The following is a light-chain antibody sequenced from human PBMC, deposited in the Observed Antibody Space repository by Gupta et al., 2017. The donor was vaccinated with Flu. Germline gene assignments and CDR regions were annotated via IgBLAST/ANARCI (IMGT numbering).Light chain of an antibody. CDR1: SNY. CDR3: QQYGSSPLT. CDR2: GAS. J-gene: IGKJ4*02. Sequence: SNYLAWYQRKPGQAPRLLIYGASSRAAGIPDRFVGSGSGTEFTLTITRLEPEDFAVYDCQQYGSSPLTFGGGTKVEI. V-gene: IGKV3-20*01.